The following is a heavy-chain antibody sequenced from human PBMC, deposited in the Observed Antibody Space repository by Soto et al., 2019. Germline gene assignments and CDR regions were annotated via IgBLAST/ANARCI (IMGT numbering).Heavy chain of an antibody. CDR3: SRVSSSIVVVPDYGMDV. Sequence: QVQLVQSGVEVKKPGASVKVSCKASGYTFISHGISWVRQAPGQGLEWMGWISGKNGNTNYAQKLQGRVTLTTDTATSTAYMELRSLRSDDTAVYYCSRVSSSIVVVPDYGMDVWGQGTTGTVSS. D-gene: IGHD2-15*01. V-gene: IGHV1-18*04. CDR1: GYTFISHG. CDR2: ISGKNGNT. J-gene: IGHJ6*02.